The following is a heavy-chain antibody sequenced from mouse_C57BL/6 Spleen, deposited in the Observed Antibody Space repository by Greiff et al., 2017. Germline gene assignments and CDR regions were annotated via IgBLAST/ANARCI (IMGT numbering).Heavy chain of an antibody. V-gene: IGHV1-69*01. CDR1: GYTFTSYW. CDR3: ARRIYYGNPRGAMDY. CDR2: IDPSDSYT. J-gene: IGHJ4*01. D-gene: IGHD2-1*01. Sequence: QVQLQQPGAELVMPGASVKLSCKASGYTFTSYWMHWVKQRPGQGLEWIGEIDPSDSYTNYNQKFKGKSTLTVDKSSSTAYMQLSSLRSEDSAVYYCARRIYYGNPRGAMDYWGQGTSVTVSS.